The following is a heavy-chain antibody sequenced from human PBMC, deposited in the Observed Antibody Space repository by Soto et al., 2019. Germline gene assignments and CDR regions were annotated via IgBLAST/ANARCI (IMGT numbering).Heavy chain of an antibody. V-gene: IGHV5-10-1*01. D-gene: IGHD3-22*01. CDR3: ARQIYDSDSGPNFQYYFDS. CDR2: IDPSDSQT. Sequence: PGESLKISCKGSGYSFAGYWITWVRQMPGIGLEWMGRIDPSDSQTYYSPSFRGHVTISAAKSITTSFLQWSSLRASDTAMYYCARQIYDSDSGPNFQYYFDSWGQGTLVTVSS. J-gene: IGHJ4*02. CDR1: GYSFAGYW.